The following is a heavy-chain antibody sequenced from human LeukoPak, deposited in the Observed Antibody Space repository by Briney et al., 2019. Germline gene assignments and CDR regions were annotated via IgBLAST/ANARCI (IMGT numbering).Heavy chain of an antibody. CDR1: GFSFYKYA. J-gene: IGHJ4*02. CDR2: VSHDGSDK. V-gene: IGHV3-30*04. CDR3: ARVQSGYSYGYSDY. D-gene: IGHD5-18*01. Sequence: PGGSLRLSCAASGFSFYKYAMHWLPQAPGKGLEWVAVVSHDGSDKYFADSVKGRFTFSRDNSKNTLYLQVNSLTAEDTAVYYCARVQSGYSYGYSDYWGQGTPVTVSS.